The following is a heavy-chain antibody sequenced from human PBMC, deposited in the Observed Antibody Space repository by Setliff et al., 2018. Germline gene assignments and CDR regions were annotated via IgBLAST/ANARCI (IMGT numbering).Heavy chain of an antibody. CDR3: ARTMITFGGVIVHAFDI. CDR1: GYTFTSYD. D-gene: IGHD3-16*02. V-gene: IGHV1-8*02. J-gene: IGHJ3*02. Sequence: ASVKVSCKASGYTFTSYDINWVRQATGQGLEWMGWMNPNSGNTGYAQKFQGRVTMTRNTSISTAYMELSSLRSEDTAVYYCARTMITFGGVIVHAFDICGQGTMVTVSS. CDR2: MNPNSGNT.